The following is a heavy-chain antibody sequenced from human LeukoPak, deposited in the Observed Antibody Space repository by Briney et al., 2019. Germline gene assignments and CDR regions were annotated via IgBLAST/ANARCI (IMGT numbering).Heavy chain of an antibody. Sequence: GESLKISCKGSGYTFTSNWIGWVRQMPGKGLEWMGLIFPGGSDTRYGPSFQGQVTFSADRSISTAYLQWSSLKASDSAMYYCARYSNLISGAGWVDYWGQGTLVTAYS. CDR3: ARYSNLISGAGWVDY. CDR2: IFPGGSDT. D-gene: IGHD6-13*01. J-gene: IGHJ4*02. V-gene: IGHV5-51*01. CDR1: GYTFTSNW.